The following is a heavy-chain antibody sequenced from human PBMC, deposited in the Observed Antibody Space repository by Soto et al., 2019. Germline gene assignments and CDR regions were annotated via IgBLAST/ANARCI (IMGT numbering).Heavy chain of an antibody. CDR1: GFTFSSYA. D-gene: IGHD3-3*01. V-gene: IGHV3-23*01. J-gene: IGHJ6*02. Sequence: EVQLLESGGGLVQPGGSLRLSCAASGFTFSSYAMSWVRQAPGKGLEWVSAISGSGGSTYYADSVKGRFTISRDNSKNTLYLQINSLRAEDTAVYYCAKVIGTIFGVAYYGMDVWGQGTTVTVSS. CDR3: AKVIGTIFGVAYYGMDV. CDR2: ISGSGGST.